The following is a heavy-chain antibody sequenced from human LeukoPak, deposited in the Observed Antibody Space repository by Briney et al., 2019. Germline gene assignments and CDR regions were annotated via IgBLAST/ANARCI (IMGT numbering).Heavy chain of an antibody. CDR1: GYTLTELS. J-gene: IGHJ5*02. CDR3: ATSRYYYDDGLVNWFDP. Sequence: ASVKVSCKVSGYTLTELSMHWVRQAPGKGLEWMGGFDPEDGETIYAQKFQGRVTMTEDTSTDTAYMELSSLRSEDTAVYYCATSRYYYDDGLVNWFDPRGQGTLVTVSS. CDR2: FDPEDGET. V-gene: IGHV1-24*01. D-gene: IGHD3-22*01.